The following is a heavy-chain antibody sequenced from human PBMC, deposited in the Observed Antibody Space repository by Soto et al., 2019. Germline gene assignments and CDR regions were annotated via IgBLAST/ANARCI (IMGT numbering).Heavy chain of an antibody. Sequence: ASVKVSCKVSGYTLTELSMHWVRQAPGKGLEWMGGFDPEDGETIYAQKFQGRVTMTEDTSTDTAYMELSSLRSEDTAVYYCATRGTRGGYDWTTRYYYYYGMDVWGQGTAVTVSS. CDR1: GYTLTELS. J-gene: IGHJ6*02. CDR3: ATRGTRGGYDWTTRYYYYYGMDV. CDR2: FDPEDGET. D-gene: IGHD5-12*01. V-gene: IGHV1-24*01.